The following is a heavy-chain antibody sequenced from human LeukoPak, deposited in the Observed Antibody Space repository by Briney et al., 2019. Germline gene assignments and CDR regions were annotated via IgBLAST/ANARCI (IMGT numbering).Heavy chain of an antibody. CDR1: GGSISSSSYY. CDR3: ARDIDY. V-gene: IGHV4-39*07. Sequence: SETLSLTCTVSGGSISSSSYYWGWIRQPPGKGLEWIGEIYHSGSTNYNPSLKSRVTISEDKSKNQFSLKLSSVTAADTAVYYCARDIDYWGQGTLVTVSS. J-gene: IGHJ4*02. CDR2: IYHSGST.